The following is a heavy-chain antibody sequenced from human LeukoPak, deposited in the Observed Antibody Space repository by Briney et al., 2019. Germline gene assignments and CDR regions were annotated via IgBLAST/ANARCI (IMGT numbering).Heavy chain of an antibody. CDR3: ARGAYYYGSGSYIVFDY. D-gene: IGHD3-10*01. CDR1: GYTFTSYD. V-gene: IGHV1-8*01. CDR2: MNPNSGNT. J-gene: IGHJ4*02. Sequence: GASVKVSCTASGYTFTSYDINWVRQATGQGLEWMGWMNPNSGNTGYAQKFQGRVTMTRNTSISTAYMELSSLRSEDTAVYYCARGAYYYGSGSYIVFDYWGQGTLVTVSS.